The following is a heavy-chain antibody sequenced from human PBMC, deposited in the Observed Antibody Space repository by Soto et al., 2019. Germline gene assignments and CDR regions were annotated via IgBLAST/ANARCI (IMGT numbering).Heavy chain of an antibody. Sequence: GGSLRLSCAVSGFTFDDYAMHWVRQAPGKGLEWVSGINWNSGSISYADSVKGRFTISRDNAKNSLYLQMNSLRAEDTALYYCAKDRKYQLLGHFDYWGQGTLVTVSS. CDR3: AKDRKYQLLGHFDY. CDR2: INWNSGSI. J-gene: IGHJ4*02. D-gene: IGHD2-2*01. V-gene: IGHV3-9*01. CDR1: GFTFDDYA.